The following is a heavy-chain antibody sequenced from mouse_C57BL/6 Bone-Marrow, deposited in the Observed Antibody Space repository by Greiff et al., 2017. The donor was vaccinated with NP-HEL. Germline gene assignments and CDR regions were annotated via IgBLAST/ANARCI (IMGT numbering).Heavy chain of an antibody. D-gene: IGHD2-4*01. CDR3: ASECDYDGDYAMGY. CDR2: ISDGGSYT. CDR1: GFTFSSYA. Sequence: DVMLVESGGGLVKPGGSLKLSCAASGFTFSSYAMSWVRQTPEKRLEWVATISDGGSYTYYPDNVKGRFTLSRDNAKTNLYLQMSHLKSEDTAMYYCASECDYDGDYAMGYWGQGTSVTVSS. J-gene: IGHJ4*01. V-gene: IGHV5-4*03.